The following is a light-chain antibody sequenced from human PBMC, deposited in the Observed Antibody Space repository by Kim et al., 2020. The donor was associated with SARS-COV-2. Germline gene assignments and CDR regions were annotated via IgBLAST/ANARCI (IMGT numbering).Light chain of an antibody. V-gene: IGLV5-37*01. J-gene: IGLJ2*01. Sequence: CTLPSEINVGSYNIYWYQQKQGSPPRYLLYYYSDSDKGQGSGVPSRFSGSKDASANTGILLISGLQSEDEADYYCMIWPSNAVVFGGGTQLTVL. CDR1: SEINVGSYN. CDR2: YYSDSDK. CDR3: MIWPSNAVV.